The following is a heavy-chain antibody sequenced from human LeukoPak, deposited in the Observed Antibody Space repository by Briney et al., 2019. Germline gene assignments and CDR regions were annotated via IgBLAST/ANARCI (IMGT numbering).Heavy chain of an antibody. V-gene: IGHV3-49*04. Sequence: GRSLRLSCTASGFTFGDYAMSWARQAPGQGLEWLGFIRSKVYGETTEYAASVKGRFTVSRDDSNSLAYLQMNSLQTEETAVYYCTRLVPYLDYWGQGTLVTVSS. D-gene: IGHD2-2*01. CDR2: IRSKVYGETT. J-gene: IGHJ4*02. CDR3: TRLVPYLDY. CDR1: GFTFGDYA.